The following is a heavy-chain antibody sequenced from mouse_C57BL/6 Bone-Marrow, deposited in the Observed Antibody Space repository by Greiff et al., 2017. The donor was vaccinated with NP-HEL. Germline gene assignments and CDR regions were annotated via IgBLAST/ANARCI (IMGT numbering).Heavy chain of an antibody. CDR2: ISDGGSYT. CDR3: ARDGGLWYQAWFAY. J-gene: IGHJ3*01. Sequence: EVQLVESGGGLVKPGGSLKLSCAASGFTFSSYAMYWVRQTPEKRLEWVATISDGGSYTYYPDNVKGRFTISRDNAKNNLYLHMSHLKSEDTAMYYCARDGGLWYQAWFAYWGQGTLVTVSA. D-gene: IGHD2-1*01. CDR1: GFTFSSYA. V-gene: IGHV5-4*01.